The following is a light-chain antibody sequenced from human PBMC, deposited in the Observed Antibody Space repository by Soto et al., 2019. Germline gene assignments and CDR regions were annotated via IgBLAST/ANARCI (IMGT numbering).Light chain of an antibody. CDR3: SSYSGTNYHYV. J-gene: IGLJ1*01. V-gene: IGLV2-8*01. CDR1: SSDVGGYNY. CDR2: EVS. Sequence: QSDLAQPPSASGSFGQSVTISCTGTSSDVGGYNYVSWYQQHPGKAPKLVIYEVSERPSGVPDRFSGSKSGNTASLTVSGLQADDEADYYCSSYSGTNYHYVFGTGTKVTV.